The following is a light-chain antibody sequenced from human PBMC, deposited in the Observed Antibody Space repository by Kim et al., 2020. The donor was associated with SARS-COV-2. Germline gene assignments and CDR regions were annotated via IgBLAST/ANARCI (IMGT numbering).Light chain of an antibody. Sequence: SVGDRVTITCRSSQSISNYLNWYQKKPGKAPKLLIYAASNLQRGVPSRFIGKGSGTDFTLTIVSLQPEDFATYYCQQSYTIPLFTFGPGTKVDIK. J-gene: IGKJ3*01. V-gene: IGKV1-39*01. CDR1: QSISNY. CDR2: AAS. CDR3: QQSYTIPLFT.